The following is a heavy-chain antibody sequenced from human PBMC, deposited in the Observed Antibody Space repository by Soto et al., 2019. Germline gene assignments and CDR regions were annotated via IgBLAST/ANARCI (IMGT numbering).Heavy chain of an antibody. D-gene: IGHD6-25*01. J-gene: IGHJ5*02. CDR2: ISAYNGNT. Sequence: ASVKVSCKASGYTFNTYGINWVRQAPGQGLEWMGWISAYNGNTNYAEKVRGRVTMTTDTSTSTAYMELRSLRSDDTAVYYCAREALYSSGWFDPWGQGTLVTVSS. V-gene: IGHV1-18*01. CDR1: GYTFNTYG. CDR3: AREALYSSGWFDP.